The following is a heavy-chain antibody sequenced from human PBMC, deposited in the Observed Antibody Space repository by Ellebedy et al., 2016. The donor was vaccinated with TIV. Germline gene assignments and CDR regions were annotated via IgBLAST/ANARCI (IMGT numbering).Heavy chain of an antibody. CDR2: ISSTKTTI. CDR1: GFTFSTYS. CDR3: ARDRWVL. J-gene: IGHJ4*02. V-gene: IGHV3-48*02. Sequence: GESLKISCAASGFTFSTYSMNWVRQAPGKGLEWISYISSTKTTIHYADSVKGRFTISRDSAKSSLYLQMNSLRDEDTAVYFCARDRWVLWGQGTLVTVSS. D-gene: IGHD4/OR15-4a*01.